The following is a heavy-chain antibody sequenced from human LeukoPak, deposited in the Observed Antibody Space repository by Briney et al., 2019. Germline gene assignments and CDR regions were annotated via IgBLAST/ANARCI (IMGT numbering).Heavy chain of an antibody. CDR3: ARLGPRNYDFWSGYDQKDDY. CDR1: GGSISSYY. V-gene: IGHV4-34*01. J-gene: IGHJ4*02. D-gene: IGHD3-3*01. CDR2: INHSGST. Sequence: SETLSLTCTVSGGSISSYYWSWIRQPPGKGLEWIGEINHSGSTNYNPSLKSRVTISVDTSKNQFSLKLSSVTAADTAVYYCARLGPRNYDFWSGYDQKDDYWGQGTLVTVSS.